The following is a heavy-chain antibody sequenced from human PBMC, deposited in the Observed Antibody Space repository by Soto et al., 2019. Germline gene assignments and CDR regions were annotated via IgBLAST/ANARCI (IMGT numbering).Heavy chain of an antibody. CDR2: IYYSGST. CDR3: ARSSQYTVTTVDY. Sequence: SETLSLTCTVSGGSISSGGYYWSWIRQHPGKGLEWIGYIYYSGSTYYNPSLKSRVTISVDTSKNQFSLKLSSVTAADTAVYYCARSSQYTVTTVDYWGQGTLVTVS. D-gene: IGHD4-17*01. J-gene: IGHJ4*02. CDR1: GGSISSGGYY. V-gene: IGHV4-31*03.